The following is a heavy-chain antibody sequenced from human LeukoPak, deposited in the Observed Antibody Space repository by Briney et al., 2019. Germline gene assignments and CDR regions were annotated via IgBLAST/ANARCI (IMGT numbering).Heavy chain of an antibody. CDR1: GFTVSSKY. CDR2: LYSSGPT. CDR3: ARGGILMVLDMDV. Sequence: GGSLRLSCAVSGFTVSSKYMSWVRQAPGKGLEWVAVLYSSGPTYYADSLKGRVTISRDDSKNTLSLQMNGLRAEDTAVYYCARGGILMVLDMDVWGKGTTVTVSS. V-gene: IGHV3-66*01. J-gene: IGHJ6*04. D-gene: IGHD2-8*01.